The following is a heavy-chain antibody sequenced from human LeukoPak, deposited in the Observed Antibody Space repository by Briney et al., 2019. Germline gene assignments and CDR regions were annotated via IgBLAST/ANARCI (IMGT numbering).Heavy chain of an antibody. V-gene: IGHV3-23*01. CDR2: ISGSGGST. CDR3: AKGPITMIVVVITYFDY. Sequence: GGSLRLSWAASGFTFSSYAMSWVRQAPGKGLEWVSAISGSGGSTYYADSVKGRFTISRDNSKNTLYLQMNSLRAEDTAVYYCAKGPITMIVVVITYFDYWGQGTLVTVSS. J-gene: IGHJ4*02. D-gene: IGHD3-22*01. CDR1: GFTFSSYA.